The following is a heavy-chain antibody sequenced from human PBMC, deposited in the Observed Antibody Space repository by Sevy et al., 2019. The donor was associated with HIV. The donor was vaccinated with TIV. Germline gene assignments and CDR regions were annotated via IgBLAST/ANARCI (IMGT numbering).Heavy chain of an antibody. Sequence: ASVKVSCKASGYTVTGYYVHWVLQAPGQGLEWMGWSNPNNGGTYFAKKFQDSVTLTTDTSVNTAYMELRSLTFDDTAIYYCARMGDYSDSSGYYPLKFWGQRTLVTVSS. CDR2: SNPNNGGT. CDR1: GYTVTGYY. J-gene: IGHJ4*02. D-gene: IGHD3-22*01. V-gene: IGHV1-2*02. CDR3: ARMGDYSDSSGYYPLKF.